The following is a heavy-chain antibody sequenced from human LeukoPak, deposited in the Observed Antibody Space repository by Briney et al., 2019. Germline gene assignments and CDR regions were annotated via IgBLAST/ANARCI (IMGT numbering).Heavy chain of an antibody. CDR2: ISAYNGNT. V-gene: IGHV1-18*01. J-gene: IGHJ6*02. CDR1: GYTFTSYG. Sequence: ASVKVSCKASGYTFTSYGISWVRQAPGQGLEWMGWISAYNGNTSYAQKFQGRVTMTRDTSTSTVYMELSSLRSEDTAVYYCARASSTVTTPNHYYYGMDVWGQGTTVTVSS. CDR3: ARASSTVTTPNHYYYGMDV. D-gene: IGHD4-17*01.